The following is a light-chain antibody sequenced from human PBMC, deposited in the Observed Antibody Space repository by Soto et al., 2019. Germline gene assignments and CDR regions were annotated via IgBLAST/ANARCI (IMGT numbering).Light chain of an antibody. CDR2: KAS. CDR3: QQYNNWPPVT. V-gene: IGKV1-5*03. Sequence: DIQMTQSPSTLSASVGDRVTITCRASQSISTWLAWYQQEPGKAPKLLIHKASSLQSGVPSRFSGSGSGTEFTLTISSLQSEDFAVYYCQQYNNWPPVTFGQGTKVDIK. J-gene: IGKJ1*01. CDR1: QSISTW.